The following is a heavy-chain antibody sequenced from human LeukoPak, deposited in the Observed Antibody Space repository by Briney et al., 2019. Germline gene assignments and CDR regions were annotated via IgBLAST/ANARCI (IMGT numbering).Heavy chain of an antibody. V-gene: IGHV3-23*01. CDR3: AKGDYYDSSGYYRGDAFDI. J-gene: IGHJ3*02. CDR1: GFTFSSYG. D-gene: IGHD3-22*01. CDR2: ISGSGGST. Sequence: PGGSLRLSCAASGFTFSSYGMSWVRQAPGKGLEWVSAISGSGGSTYYADSVKGRFTISRDNSKNTLYLQMNSLRAEDTAVYYCAKGDYYDSSGYYRGDAFDIWGQGTMVTVSS.